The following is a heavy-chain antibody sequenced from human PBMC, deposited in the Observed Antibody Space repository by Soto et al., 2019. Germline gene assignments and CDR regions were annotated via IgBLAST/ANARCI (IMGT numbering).Heavy chain of an antibody. CDR2: MSHSGSV. CDR1: GVSIGSNYY. D-gene: IGHD6-13*01. V-gene: IGHV4-4*02. J-gene: IGHJ4*02. CDR3: ARSLCWYAIDY. Sequence: QVLLQESGPGLVQPSGTLSLSCVVSGVSIGSNYYWGWVRQPPGKGLEWLGDMSHSGSVNYHPSLKSRVSISMDKSQNTFSLTLNSVTASDTAGYYGARSLCWYAIDYWGQGTLVIVSS.